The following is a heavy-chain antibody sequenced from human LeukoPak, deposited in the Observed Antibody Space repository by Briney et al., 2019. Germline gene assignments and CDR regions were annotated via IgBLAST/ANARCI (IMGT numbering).Heavy chain of an antibody. CDR3: ARTINYYDSSGYYYGLDY. CDR1: GYTFTAYY. V-gene: IGHV1-2*02. J-gene: IGHJ4*02. CDR2: INPNSGGT. D-gene: IGHD3-22*01. Sequence: ASVTVSCKATGYTFTAYYMHWVRQAPGQGLEWMGWINPNSGGTNYAQKFQGRVTMTRDTSISTAYMELSRLRSDDTAVYYCARTINYYDSSGYYYGLDYWGQGTLVTVSS.